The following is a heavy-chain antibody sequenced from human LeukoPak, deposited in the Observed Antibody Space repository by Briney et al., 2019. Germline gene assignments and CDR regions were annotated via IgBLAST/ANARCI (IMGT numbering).Heavy chain of an antibody. Sequence: SETLSLTCTVSGGSISSYYWSWIRQPPGKGLEWIGYIYYSGSTNYSPSLKSRVTISVDTSKNQFSLKLSSVTAADTAVYYCARGDCSSTSCLGVWGKGTTVTISS. V-gene: IGHV4-59*01. D-gene: IGHD2-2*01. J-gene: IGHJ6*04. CDR1: GGSISSYY. CDR3: ARGDCSSTSCLGV. CDR2: IYYSGST.